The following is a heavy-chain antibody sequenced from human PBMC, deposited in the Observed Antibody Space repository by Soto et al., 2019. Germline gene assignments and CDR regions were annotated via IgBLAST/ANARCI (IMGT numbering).Heavy chain of an antibody. CDR1: GFTFSSYA. Sequence: EVQLLESGGGLVQPGGSLRRSCAASGFTFSSYAMSWVRQAPGKGLEWVSAISGSGGSTYYADSVKGRFTISRDNSKKTLYLQLNSLRAEDTAVYYCAKDEVGAVYYYYDGMDVWGQGTTVNVSS. J-gene: IGHJ6*02. CDR2: ISGSGGST. D-gene: IGHD1-26*01. CDR3: AKDEVGAVYYYYDGMDV. V-gene: IGHV3-23*01.